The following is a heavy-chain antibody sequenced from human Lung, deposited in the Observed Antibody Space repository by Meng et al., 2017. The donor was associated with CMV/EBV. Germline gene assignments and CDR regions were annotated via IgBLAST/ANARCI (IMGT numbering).Heavy chain of an antibody. CDR2: IYPGDSDT. V-gene: IGHV5-51*01. D-gene: IGHD3-22*01. J-gene: IGHJ4*02. CDR3: ARRYFDGSGYYLDY. Sequence: GESLKISCKGSGYSFSNNWIGWVRQVPGKALEWMGVIYPGDSDTRYSPSFQGQVTISADKSINTAYLQWSSLEASDTAMYYCARRYFDGSGYYLDYWGQGTXVTVSS. CDR1: GYSFSNNW.